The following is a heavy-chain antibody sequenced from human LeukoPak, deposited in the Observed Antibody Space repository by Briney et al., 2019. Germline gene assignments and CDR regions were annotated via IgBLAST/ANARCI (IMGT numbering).Heavy chain of an antibody. J-gene: IGHJ4*02. D-gene: IGHD3-10*01. CDR2: FDPEDGET. CDR1: GYTLTELS. CDR3: ATATPPYYGSGSYPDY. Sequence: GASVKVSCKVSGYTLTELSMHWVRQAPGKGLEWMGGFDPEDGETIYAQKFQGRVTMTEDTSTDTAYMELSSLRSEDTAVYYCATATPPYYGSGSYPDYWGQGTLVTVSP. V-gene: IGHV1-24*01.